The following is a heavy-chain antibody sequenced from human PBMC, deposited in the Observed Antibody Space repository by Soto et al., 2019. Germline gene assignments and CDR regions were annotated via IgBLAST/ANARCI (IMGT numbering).Heavy chain of an antibody. CDR2: IYPGDSDT. CDR1: GYSFTSYW. CDR3: ARGRLDYDFWSGYSYNWFDP. V-gene: IGHV5-51*01. Sequence: GESLKISCKGSGYSFTSYWIGWVRQMPGKGLEWMGIIYPGDSDTRYSPSFQGQVTISADKSISTAYLQWSSLKASDTAMYYCARGRLDYDFWSGYSYNWFDPWGQGTLVTVSS. D-gene: IGHD3-3*01. J-gene: IGHJ5*02.